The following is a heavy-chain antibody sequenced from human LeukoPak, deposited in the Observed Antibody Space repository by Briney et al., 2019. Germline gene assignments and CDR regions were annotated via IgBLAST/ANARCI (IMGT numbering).Heavy chain of an antibody. CDR1: GFTLSGNW. CDR2: INSDGSST. Sequence: PGGSLRLSCAASGFTLSGNWMHWVRQAPGKGLVWVSRINSDGSSTSYADSVKGRFTISRDIAKNTLYLQMNSLRAEDTAVYYCAKGVGSTGSYFDYWGQGTLVTISS. V-gene: IGHV3-74*01. D-gene: IGHD1-26*01. CDR3: AKGVGSTGSYFDY. J-gene: IGHJ4*02.